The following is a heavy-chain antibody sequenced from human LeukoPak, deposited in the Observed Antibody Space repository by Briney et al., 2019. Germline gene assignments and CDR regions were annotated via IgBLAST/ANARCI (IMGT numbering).Heavy chain of an antibody. Sequence: PGGSLRLSCAASGFTFSSYSMNWVRQAPGKGLESVSFISSSSTYIYYADSVKGRFTISRDNAKNSLYLQMNSLRAEDTALYYCAKGGPPIAARPLWFDPWGQGNLVTVSS. V-gene: IGHV3-21*04. D-gene: IGHD6-6*01. CDR3: AKGGPPIAARPLWFDP. J-gene: IGHJ5*02. CDR2: ISSSSTYI. CDR1: GFTFSSYS.